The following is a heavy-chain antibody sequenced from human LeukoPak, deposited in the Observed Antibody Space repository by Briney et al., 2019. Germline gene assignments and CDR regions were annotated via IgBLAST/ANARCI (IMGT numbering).Heavy chain of an antibody. D-gene: IGHD6-6*01. CDR1: GYTFTSYG. J-gene: IGHJ4*02. CDR3: ARSHSIAARLVDY. Sequence: GASVKVSCKASGYTFTSYGISWVRQAPGQGLEWMGWISAYNGNTNYAQKLQGRVTMTTDTSTSTAYVELRSLRSDDTALYYCARSHSIAARLVDYWGQGTLVTVSS. CDR2: ISAYNGNT. V-gene: IGHV1-18*01.